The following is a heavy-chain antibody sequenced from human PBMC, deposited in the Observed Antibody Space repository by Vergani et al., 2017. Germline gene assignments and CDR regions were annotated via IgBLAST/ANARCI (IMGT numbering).Heavy chain of an antibody. CDR3: AKAPPEATVPFDL. Sequence: APVKGLEGGSAISGSGGVTCYADSVKGRFTIARDNSKNTLYLQMNSLRAEDTAVYYCAKAPPEATVPFDLWGRATLVTVSS. V-gene: IGHV3-23*01. J-gene: IGHJ2*01. D-gene: IGHD4-17*01. CDR2: ISGSGGVT.